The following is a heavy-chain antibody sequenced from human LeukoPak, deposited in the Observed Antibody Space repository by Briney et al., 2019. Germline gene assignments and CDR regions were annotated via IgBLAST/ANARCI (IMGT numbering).Heavy chain of an antibody. CDR3: ARSLRGYYYDSSGYQYFDY. V-gene: IGHV3-33*08. D-gene: IGHD3-22*01. CDR1: GFPFSSYS. CDR2: IRYDGSNE. J-gene: IGHJ4*02. Sequence: GGSLRLSCAASGFPFSSYSMNWVRQAPGKGLEWVAFIRYDGSNEYYADSVKGRLNISRDNAKNSLYLQMNSLRAEDTAVYYCARSLRGYYYDSSGYQYFDYWGQGTLVTVSS.